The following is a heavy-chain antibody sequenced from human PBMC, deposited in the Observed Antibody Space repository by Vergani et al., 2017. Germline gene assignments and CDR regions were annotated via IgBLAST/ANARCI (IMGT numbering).Heavy chain of an antibody. V-gene: IGHV4-59*01. J-gene: IGHJ6*03. D-gene: IGHD3-9*01. CDR1: GGSISSYY. Sequence: QVQPQESGPGLVKPSETLSLTCTVSGGSISSYYWSWIRQPPGKGLEWIGYIYYSGSTNYNPSLKSRVTISVATSKNQFSLKLSSVTAADTAVYYCARESVYDILTPSXMDVWGKGTTVTVSS. CDR2: IYYSGST. CDR3: ARESVYDILTPSXMDV.